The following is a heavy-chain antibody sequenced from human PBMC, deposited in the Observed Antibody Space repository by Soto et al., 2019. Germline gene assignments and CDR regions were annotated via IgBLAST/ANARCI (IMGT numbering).Heavy chain of an antibody. V-gene: IGHV4-39*01. Sequence: SETLSLTCTVSGGSISSSSYYWGWIRQPPGKGLEWIGSIYYSGSTYYNPSLKSRVTISVDTSKNQFSLKLSSVTAADTAVYYCARHVPAAGYYYGMDVWGQGTTVTVSS. J-gene: IGHJ6*02. D-gene: IGHD2-2*01. CDR1: GGSISSSSYY. CDR3: ARHVPAAGYYYGMDV. CDR2: IYYSGST.